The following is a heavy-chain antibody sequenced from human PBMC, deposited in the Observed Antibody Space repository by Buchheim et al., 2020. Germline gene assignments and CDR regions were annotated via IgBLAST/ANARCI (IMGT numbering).Heavy chain of an antibody. J-gene: IGHJ4*02. CDR1: GFTFSTYA. V-gene: IGHV3-23*01. D-gene: IGHD4-23*01. CDR2: ISGSGGST. CDR3: AKYRTTVVTPGAFDY. Sequence: EVQLLESGGGLVQPGGSLRLSCAASGFTFSTYAVTWVRQAPGKGLEWVSAISGSGGSTYYADSAKGRFTISRDNSKNTLYLQMNSLRADDTAVYYCAKYRTTVVTPGAFDYWGQGTL.